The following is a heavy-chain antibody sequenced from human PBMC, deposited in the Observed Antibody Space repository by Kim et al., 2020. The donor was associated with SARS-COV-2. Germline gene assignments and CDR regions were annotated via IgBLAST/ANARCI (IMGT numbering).Heavy chain of an antibody. V-gene: IGHV1-8*01. CDR2: T. Sequence: TGYAQKFQGRVTMTRNTSISTAYMELSSLRSEDTAVYYCARVGRYYEVGYWGQGTLVTVSS. J-gene: IGHJ4*02. D-gene: IGHD3-3*01. CDR3: ARVGRYYEVGY.